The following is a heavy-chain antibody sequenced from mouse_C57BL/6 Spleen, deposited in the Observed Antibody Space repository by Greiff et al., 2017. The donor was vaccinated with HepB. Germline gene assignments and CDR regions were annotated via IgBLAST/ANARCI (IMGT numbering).Heavy chain of an antibody. CDR2: INPNNGGT. CDR3: AIGAPCGY. CDR1: GYTFTDYY. V-gene: IGHV1-26*01. Sequence: VQLKQSGPELVKPGASVKISCKASGYTFTDYYMNWVKQSHGKSLEWIGDINPNNGGTSYNQKFKGKATLTVDKSSSTAYMELRSQTSEDAAVYYCAIGAPCGYWGQGTTLTVAA. J-gene: IGHJ2*01.